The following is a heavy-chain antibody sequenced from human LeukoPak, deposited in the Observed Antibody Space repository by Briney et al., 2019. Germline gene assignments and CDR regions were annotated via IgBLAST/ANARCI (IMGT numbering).Heavy chain of an antibody. CDR3: ARVYDFWSGPALNWFDP. CDR1: GFTFSSYS. V-gene: IGHV3-21*01. J-gene: IGHJ5*02. D-gene: IGHD3-3*01. CDR2: ISSSSSYI. Sequence: GGSLRLSCAASGFTFSSYSMNWVRQAPGKGLEWVSPISSSSSYIYYADSVKGRFTISRDNAKNSLYLQMNSLRAEDTAVYYCARVYDFWSGPALNWFDPWGQGTPVTVSS.